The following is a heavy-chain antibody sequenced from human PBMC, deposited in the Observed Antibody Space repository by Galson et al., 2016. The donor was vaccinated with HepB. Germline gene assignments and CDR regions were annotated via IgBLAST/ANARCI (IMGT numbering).Heavy chain of an antibody. Sequence: SVKVSCKASGYTFTNYAMNWVRQAPGQGLEWLGWINTNTENPTYAQGFTGRFVFSLDTSVSTAYLQISSLGAGDTAIYYCARVRIRYFDWLSQFDSNVFDIWGQGTMVTVSS. J-gene: IGHJ3*02. D-gene: IGHD3-9*01. V-gene: IGHV7-4-1*02. CDR3: ARVRIRYFDWLSQFDSNVFDI. CDR1: GYTFTNYA. CDR2: INTNTENP.